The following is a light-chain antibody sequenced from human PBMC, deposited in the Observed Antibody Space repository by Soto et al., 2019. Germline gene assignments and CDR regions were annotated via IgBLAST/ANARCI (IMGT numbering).Light chain of an antibody. CDR2: DVS. V-gene: IGLV2-11*01. Sequence: QSALTQPRSVSGSPGQSVTISCTGTSSDVGGYHYVSWYQQHPGKAPKLMIYDVSKRPSGVPDRFSGSKSGNTAYLTISGLQADDESQYYCCAYAGSYKAYLFVTGTKLTVL. CDR3: CAYAGSYKAYL. CDR1: SSDVGGYHY. J-gene: IGLJ1*01.